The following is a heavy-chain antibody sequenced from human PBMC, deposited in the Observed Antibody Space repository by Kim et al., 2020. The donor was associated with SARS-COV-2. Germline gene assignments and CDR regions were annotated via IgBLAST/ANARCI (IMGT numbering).Heavy chain of an antibody. V-gene: IGHV4-34*01. CDR2: INHSGST. D-gene: IGHD2-8*02. CDR1: GGSFSGYY. J-gene: IGHJ6*03. CDR3: ARGLSITPYWSYYYYYMDV. Sequence: SETLSLTCAVYGGSFSGYYWSWIRQPPGKGLEWIGEINHSGSTIYNPSLKSRVTISVDTSKNQFSLKLSSVTAADTAVYYCARGLSITPYWSYYYYYMDVWGKGTTVTVSS.